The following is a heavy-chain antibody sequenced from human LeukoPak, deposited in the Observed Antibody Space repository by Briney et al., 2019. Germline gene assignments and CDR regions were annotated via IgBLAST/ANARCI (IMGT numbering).Heavy chain of an antibody. Sequence: ASVKVSCKASGGTFISYAISWVRQAPGQGPEWMGGIIPIFGTVNYAQKFQGRVTITADESTSTAYMELSSLRSEDTAVYYCATRWFGEFNYYYYMDVWGKGTTVTVSS. V-gene: IGHV1-69*13. D-gene: IGHD3-10*01. CDR3: ATRWFGEFNYYYYMDV. CDR2: IIPIFGTV. CDR1: GGTFISYA. J-gene: IGHJ6*03.